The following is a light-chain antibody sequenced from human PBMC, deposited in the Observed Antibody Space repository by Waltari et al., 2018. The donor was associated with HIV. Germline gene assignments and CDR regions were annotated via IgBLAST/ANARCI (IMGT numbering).Light chain of an antibody. Sequence: EIVMTQSPATLPVSPGERATLSCRASQSVNSYLAWYQQKPGQAPRLLIYGASTRATGIPARFSGSGSGTEFTLTISSLQSEDFAVYYCQQYYKWPRTFGQGTKVEIK. J-gene: IGKJ1*01. CDR2: GAS. CDR1: QSVNSY. V-gene: IGKV3-15*01. CDR3: QQYYKWPRT.